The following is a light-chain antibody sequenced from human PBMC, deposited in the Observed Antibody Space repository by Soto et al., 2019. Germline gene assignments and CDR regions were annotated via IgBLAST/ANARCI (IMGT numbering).Light chain of an antibody. V-gene: IGLV1-40*01. CDR3: QSYDSSLRAVV. CDR2: GNS. CDR1: SSNIGAGYD. Sequence: QSVLTQPPSVSGAPGQRVTISCTGSSSNIGAGYDVHWYQQLPGTAPKLLIYGNSNRPSGVPDRFSGSKSGTSASLAITGLQAEDEADYYWQSYDSSLRAVVFGGGTQLTVL. J-gene: IGLJ2*01.